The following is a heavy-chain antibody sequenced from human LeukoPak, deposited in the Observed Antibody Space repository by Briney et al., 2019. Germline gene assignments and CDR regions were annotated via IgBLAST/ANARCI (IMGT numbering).Heavy chain of an antibody. CDR1: GFSFSTSW. D-gene: IGHD6-19*01. V-gene: IGHV3-7*01. J-gene: IGHJ4*02. CDR2: IKKDGSEE. CDR3: TRLSTSVAGGDH. Sequence: GGSLRLSCTASGFSFSTSWMRWLRQSPGKGLEWVANIKKDGSEEYYVDSVKTRFTISRDNAKNSLYLQLNSVIVEDTAVYYCTRLSTSVAGGDHWGQGTLVTVSS.